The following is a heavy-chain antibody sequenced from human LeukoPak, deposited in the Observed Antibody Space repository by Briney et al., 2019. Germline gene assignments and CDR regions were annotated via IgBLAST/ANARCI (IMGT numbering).Heavy chain of an antibody. Sequence: GESLKISCKGSGYTFTGYYMHWVRQAPGQGLEWMGWINPNSGGTNYAQKFQGRVTMTRDTSISTAYMELGRLRSDDTAVYYCARGTITIPPQWDPPPNLDYWGQGTLVTVSS. V-gene: IGHV1-2*02. CDR2: INPNSGGT. CDR1: GYTFTGYY. D-gene: IGHD1-26*01. J-gene: IGHJ4*02. CDR3: ARGTITIPPQWDPPPNLDY.